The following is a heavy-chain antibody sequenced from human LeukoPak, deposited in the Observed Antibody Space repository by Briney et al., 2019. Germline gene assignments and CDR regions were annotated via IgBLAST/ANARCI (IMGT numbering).Heavy chain of an antibody. V-gene: IGHV3-23*01. CDR3: ARESPVAAVGRSWFDP. J-gene: IGHJ5*02. Sequence: GGSLRLSCAASGFTFSSYAMSWVRQAPGKGLEWVSTISGGGVTTYYADSVKGRLTISRDNSKNTVSLQMNSLRDNDTAVYFCARESPVAAVGRSWFDPWGQGTLVTVSS. D-gene: IGHD6-13*01. CDR1: GFTFSSYA. CDR2: ISGGGVTT.